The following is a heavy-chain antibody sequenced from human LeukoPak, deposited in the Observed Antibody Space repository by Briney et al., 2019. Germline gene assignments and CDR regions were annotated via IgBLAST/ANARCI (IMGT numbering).Heavy chain of an antibody. J-gene: IGHJ6*02. CDR1: GFTFSRFT. V-gene: IGHV3-64*01. Sequence: PGWSLRLSCAASGFTFSRFTLQWVRQAPGKGLEYVSTINSDGGYKYYANSVKGRFTASRDNSKSMLYLQMGSLRAEDMGVYYCARFREERTPYSGLDVWGQGTTVTVSS. D-gene: IGHD4-11*01. CDR2: INSDGGYK. CDR3: ARFREERTPYSGLDV.